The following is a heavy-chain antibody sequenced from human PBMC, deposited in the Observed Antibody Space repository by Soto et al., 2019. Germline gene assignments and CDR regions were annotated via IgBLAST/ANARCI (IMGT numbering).Heavy chain of an antibody. J-gene: IGHJ6*02. D-gene: IGHD2-2*02. CDR2: IYHSGST. CDR1: GGSISSGGYS. CDR3: ARIPDV. V-gene: IGHV4-30-2*01. Sequence: PSGTLSLTCAVSGGSISSGGYSWTWIRQPPGKGLEWIGYIYHSGSTYYNPSLKSRVTISVDRSKNQFSLKLNSATAADTAVYYCARIPDVWGQGTTVTVSS.